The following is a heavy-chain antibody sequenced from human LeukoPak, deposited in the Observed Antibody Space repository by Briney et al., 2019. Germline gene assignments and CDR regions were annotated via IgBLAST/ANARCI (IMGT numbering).Heavy chain of an antibody. CDR2: IYHSGST. Sequence: PSETLSLTCTVSGYSISSGYYWGWIRQPPGKGLEWIGSIYHSGSTYYNPSLKSRVTISVDTSKNQFSLKLSSVTAADTAVYYCARDIDYYYDSSVVGVGETDFDYWGQGTLATVSS. CDR3: ARDIDYYYDSSVVGVGETDFDY. CDR1: GYSISSGYY. J-gene: IGHJ4*02. D-gene: IGHD3-22*01. V-gene: IGHV4-38-2*02.